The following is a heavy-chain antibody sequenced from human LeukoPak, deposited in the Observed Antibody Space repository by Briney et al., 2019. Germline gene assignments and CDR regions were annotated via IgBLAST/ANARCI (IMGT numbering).Heavy chain of an antibody. CDR3: AREGELPWGYYFDY. CDR1: GGTFSSYA. CDR2: IIPIFGTA. D-gene: IGHD1-26*01. J-gene: IGHJ4*02. Sequence: SMKVSCKASGGTFSSYAISWVRQAPGQGLEWMGRIIPIFGTANYAQKFQGRVTITTDESTSTAYMELSSLRSEDTAVYYCAREGELPWGYYFDYWGQGTLVTVSS. V-gene: IGHV1-69*05.